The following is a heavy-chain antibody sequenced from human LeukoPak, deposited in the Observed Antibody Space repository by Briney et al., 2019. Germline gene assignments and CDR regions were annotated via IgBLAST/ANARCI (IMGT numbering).Heavy chain of an antibody. Sequence: GASVKVSCKASGYTFTSYYMHWVRQAPGQGHEWMGIINPSGGSTSYAQKFHGKVTMTRDTSTSTVYMELSSLRSEDTAVYYCASTPYGDYGFWFDPWGQGTLVTVSS. J-gene: IGHJ5*02. CDR2: INPSGGST. CDR3: ASTPYGDYGFWFDP. CDR1: GYTFTSYY. V-gene: IGHV1-46*01. D-gene: IGHD4-17*01.